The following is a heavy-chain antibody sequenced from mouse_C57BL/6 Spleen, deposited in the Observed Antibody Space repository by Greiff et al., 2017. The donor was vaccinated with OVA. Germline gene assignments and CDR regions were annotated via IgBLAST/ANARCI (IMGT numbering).Heavy chain of an antibody. CDR2: INPSTGGT. V-gene: IGHV1-42*01. J-gene: IGHJ3*01. CDR1: GYSFTGYY. D-gene: IGHD2-4*01. Sequence: VQLQQSGPELVKPGASVKLSCKASGYSFTGYYMNWVKQSPEQSLEWIGDINPSTGGTTYNQKFKAKATLTVDKSSSTAYMQLKSLTSEDSAVYYCARYDYDVAWFAYWGQGTLVTVS. CDR3: ARYDYDVAWFAY.